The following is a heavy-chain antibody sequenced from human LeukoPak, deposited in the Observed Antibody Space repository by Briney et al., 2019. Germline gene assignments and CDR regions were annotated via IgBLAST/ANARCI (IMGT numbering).Heavy chain of an antibody. J-gene: IGHJ4*02. D-gene: IGHD6-6*01. CDR3: ARSMSSSSTPHLDY. CDR1: GGSISSSSYY. Sequence: SETLSLTCTVSGGSISSSSYYWGWIRQPPGKGLEWIGSMYYSGRTYHNPSLKSRVTISVDRSKNQFSLKLSSVTAADTAVYYCARSMSSSSTPHLDYWGQGTLVTVSS. V-gene: IGHV4-39*07. CDR2: MYYSGRT.